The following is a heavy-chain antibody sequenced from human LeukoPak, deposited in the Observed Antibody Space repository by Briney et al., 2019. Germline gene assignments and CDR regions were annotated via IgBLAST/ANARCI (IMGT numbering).Heavy chain of an antibody. D-gene: IGHD3-10*01. J-gene: IGHJ4*02. Sequence: ASVKVSCKASGGTFSSYAISWVRQAPGQGLEWMGGIISIFGTANYAQKFQGRVTMTRNTSISTAYMELSSLRSEDTAVYYCARVPAPMVRGVISQYDFDYWGQGTLVTVSS. CDR2: IISIFGTA. V-gene: IGHV1-69*05. CDR3: ARVPAPMVRGVISQYDFDY. CDR1: GGTFSSYA.